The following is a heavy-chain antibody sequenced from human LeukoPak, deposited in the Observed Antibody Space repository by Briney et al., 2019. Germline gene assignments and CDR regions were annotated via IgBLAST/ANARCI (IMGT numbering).Heavy chain of an antibody. CDR3: ARGMTAADRGFYYYGMDV. V-gene: IGHV4-4*07. CDR2: IYTSEST. Sequence: SETLSLTCTVSGGSISRYYWSWIRQPAGEGLEWIGRIYTSESTNYNPSLKSRVTMSVDASKKQFSLKLTSVTAADTAVYYCARGMTAADRGFYYYGMDVWGQGTTVTVSS. CDR1: GGSISRYY. J-gene: IGHJ6*02. D-gene: IGHD6-13*01.